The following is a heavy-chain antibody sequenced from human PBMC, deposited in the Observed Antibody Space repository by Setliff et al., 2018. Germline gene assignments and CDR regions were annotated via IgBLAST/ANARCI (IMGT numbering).Heavy chain of an antibody. CDR1: GGTFSDYH. V-gene: IGHV4-34*01. D-gene: IGHD6-6*01. CDR2: INHRGST. J-gene: IGHJ4*02. CDR3: ARGRNIAARLLDS. Sequence: SETLSLTCAAYGGTFSDYHWTWIRQSPEKGLEWIGEINHRGSTNYNPSLKSRVTISIDTSKDQFSLKLSSMTAADTAVYYCARGRNIAARLLDSWGQGTLVTVSS.